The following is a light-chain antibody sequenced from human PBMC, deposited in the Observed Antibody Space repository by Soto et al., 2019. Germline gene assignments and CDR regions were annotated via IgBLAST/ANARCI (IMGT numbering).Light chain of an antibody. V-gene: IGKV3-11*01. CDR2: DAS. CDR3: QQRSNWPPTWT. J-gene: IGKJ1*01. CDR1: QSVGSY. Sequence: EIVLTQSPATLSLSPGERATLSCRASQSVGSYLAWYQHKPGQPPRLLIYDASNRATGIPARFSGSGSGTDFTLHISSLEPEDFAVYYCQQRSNWPPTWTFGQGTKVEIK.